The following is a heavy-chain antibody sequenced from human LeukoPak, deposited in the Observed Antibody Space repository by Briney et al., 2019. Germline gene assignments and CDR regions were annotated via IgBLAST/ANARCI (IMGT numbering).Heavy chain of an antibody. CDR2: IYYSGST. CDR1: GGSISSYY. CDR3: ARNVDDFWSGYFTY. V-gene: IGHV4-59*01. D-gene: IGHD3-3*01. J-gene: IGHJ4*02. Sequence: SETLSLTCTVSGGSISSYYWSWIRQPPGKGLEWTGYIYYSGSTNYNPSLKSRVTISVDTSKNQFSLKLSSVTAADTAVYYCARNVDDFWSGYFTYWGQGTLVTVSS.